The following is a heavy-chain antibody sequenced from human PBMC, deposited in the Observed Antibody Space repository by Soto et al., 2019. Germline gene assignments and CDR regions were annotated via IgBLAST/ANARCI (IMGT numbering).Heavy chain of an antibody. V-gene: IGHV1-18*01. D-gene: IGHD3-16*01. Sequence: AASVKVSCKTSGYTFTNFGISWVRQAPGQGLEWMGWISAYNGNTNYAQKFQGRVTMTTDTSTSTAYMEVRSLRSDDTAVYYCARGGTPIEYWGQGTLVTVSS. CDR2: ISAYNGNT. CDR1: GYTFTNFG. J-gene: IGHJ4*02. CDR3: ARGGTPIEY.